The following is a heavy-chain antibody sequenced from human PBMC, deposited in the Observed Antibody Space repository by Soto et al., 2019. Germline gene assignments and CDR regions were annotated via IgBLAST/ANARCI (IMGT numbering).Heavy chain of an antibody. CDR3: ARSGYSYGPYPLLY. Sequence: QVQLQESGPGLVKPSQTLSLTCTVSGGSISSGGYYWSWIRQHPGKGLEWIGYIYYSGSTYYNPSLQSRFTISVDTSKNQFSLKLSSVTAADTAVYYCARSGYSYGPYPLLYWGQGTLVTVSS. V-gene: IGHV4-31*03. D-gene: IGHD5-18*01. CDR1: GGSISSGGYY. J-gene: IGHJ4*02. CDR2: IYYSGST.